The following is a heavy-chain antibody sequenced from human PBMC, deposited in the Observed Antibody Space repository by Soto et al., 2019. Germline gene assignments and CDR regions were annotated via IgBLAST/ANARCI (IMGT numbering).Heavy chain of an antibody. CDR2: ISGSGGST. CDR3: ANTVGVVVVAATVDY. CDR1: GFTFSSYA. J-gene: IGHJ4*02. D-gene: IGHD2-15*01. V-gene: IGHV3-23*01. Sequence: TGGSLRLSCAASGFTFSSYAMSWVRQAPGKGLEWVSAISGSGGSTYYADSVKGRFTISRDNSKNTLYLQMNSLRAEDTAVYYCANTVGVVVVAATVDYWGQGTLVTVSS.